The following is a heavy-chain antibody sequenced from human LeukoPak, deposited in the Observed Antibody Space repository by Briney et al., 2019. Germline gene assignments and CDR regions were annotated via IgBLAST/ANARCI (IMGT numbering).Heavy chain of an antibody. Sequence: SETLSLTCAVSGGSISSGSYYWNWIRQPAGKGLEWIGYIYYSGSTNYNPSLKSQVTISVDTSKNQFSLKLSSVTAADTAVYYCARVNYIAATPWYFDYWGQGTLVTVSS. J-gene: IGHJ4*02. D-gene: IGHD2-15*01. CDR3: ARVNYIAATPWYFDY. CDR1: GGSISSGSYY. CDR2: IYYSGST. V-gene: IGHV4-61*10.